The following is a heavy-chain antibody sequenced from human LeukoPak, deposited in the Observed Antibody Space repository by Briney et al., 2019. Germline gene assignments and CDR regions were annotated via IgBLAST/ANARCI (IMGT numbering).Heavy chain of an antibody. CDR3: TTGGIVGANAPWDAFDI. Sequence: GGSLRLSCAASGFTFSHAWMNWVRQAPGKGLEWVGRFKSKTDGGTTDYAAPVKGRFTISRDDSKNTLYLQMNSLKTEDTGVYHCTTGGIVGANAPWDAFDIWGQGTVVTVSS. CDR1: GFTFSHAW. CDR2: FKSKTDGGTT. V-gene: IGHV3-15*01. D-gene: IGHD1-26*01. J-gene: IGHJ3*02.